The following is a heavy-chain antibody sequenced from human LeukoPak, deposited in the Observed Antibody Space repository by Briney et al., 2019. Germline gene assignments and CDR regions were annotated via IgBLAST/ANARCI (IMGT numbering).Heavy chain of an antibody. Sequence: SETLSLTCTVSGYSIRSGHYWGWIRQPPGKGLEWIGNFFHSENTYYNPSLKSRVTISLDTSKNHFSLKVSSVTAADTAVYYCAREYLEYGSGNDYFDYWGQGTLVTVSS. J-gene: IGHJ4*02. CDR1: GYSIRSGHY. D-gene: IGHD3-10*01. CDR3: AREYLEYGSGNDYFDY. CDR2: FFHSENT. V-gene: IGHV4-38-2*02.